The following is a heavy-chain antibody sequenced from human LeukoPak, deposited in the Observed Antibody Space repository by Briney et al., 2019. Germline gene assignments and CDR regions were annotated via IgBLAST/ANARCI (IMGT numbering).Heavy chain of an antibody. J-gene: IGHJ4*02. CDR2: ISWDGGST. D-gene: IGHD3-10*01. CDR3: ARDRSPGNFDY. V-gene: IGHV3-43D*03. Sequence: GGSLRLSCAASGFTFDDYAMHWVRQAPGKGLEWVSLISWDGGSTYYADSVKGRFTISRDNSKNSLYLQMNSLRAEDTALYYCARDRSPGNFDYWGQGTLATVSS. CDR1: GFTFDDYA.